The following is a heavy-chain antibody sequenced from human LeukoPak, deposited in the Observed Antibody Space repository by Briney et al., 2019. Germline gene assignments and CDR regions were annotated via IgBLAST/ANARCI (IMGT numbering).Heavy chain of an antibody. CDR1: GFTFSSYW. D-gene: IGHD3-22*01. CDR3: ARSYDSSGYYPDAFDI. J-gene: IGHJ3*02. CDR2: IKEDGSEK. Sequence: GGSLRLSCAASGFTFSSYWMSWVRQAPGKGLEWVANIKEDGSEKYYVDSVKGRFTISRDNAKNSLYLQMNSLRAEDTAVYYCARSYDSSGYYPDAFDIWGQGTMVTVSS. V-gene: IGHV3-7*01.